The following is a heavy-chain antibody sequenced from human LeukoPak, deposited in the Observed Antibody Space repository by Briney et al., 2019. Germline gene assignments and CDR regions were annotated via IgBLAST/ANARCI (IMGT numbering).Heavy chain of an antibody. CDR3: ARIRTAYCGTTKCREFDH. CDR1: GFTFSTYT. D-gene: IGHD2-21*01. V-gene: IGHV3-30*04. CDR2: ILYDGSIK. Sequence: GRSLRLSCAASGFTFSTYTMHWVRQAPGKGLEWVAVILYDGSIKQYAESVKGRFTISRDNFKNTLDLQMNSLGVEDTAVYHCARIRTAYCGTTKCREFDHWGPGTLVAVSS. J-gene: IGHJ4*02.